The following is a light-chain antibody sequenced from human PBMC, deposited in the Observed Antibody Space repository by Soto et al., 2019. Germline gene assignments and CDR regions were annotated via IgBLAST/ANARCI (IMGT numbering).Light chain of an antibody. CDR1: QSVSSY. V-gene: IGKV3-11*01. CDR2: DAS. Sequence: EIVLTQSPATLSLSPGERATLSFMASQSVSSYLAWYQQKPGQPPRLLIYDASNRATGIPARFSGSGSGTDFTLTISSLEPEDFAVYYCQRRSNWSTTFGQGTK. J-gene: IGKJ1*01. CDR3: QRRSNWSTT.